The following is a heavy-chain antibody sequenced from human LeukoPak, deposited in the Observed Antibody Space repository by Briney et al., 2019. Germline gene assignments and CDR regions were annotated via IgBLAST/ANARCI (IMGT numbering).Heavy chain of an antibody. V-gene: IGHV3-53*01. D-gene: IGHD3-10*01. J-gene: IGHJ4*02. CDR3: SKGMIRGLGDY. CDR2: IYSGGST. Sequence: GGSLRLSCAASGFTVSSNYMSWVRQAPGKGLEWVSVIYSGGSTYYADSVKGRFTISRDNAKNTLYLQMNSLRAEDTAVYYCSKGMIRGLGDYWGQGALVTVSS. CDR1: GFTVSSNY.